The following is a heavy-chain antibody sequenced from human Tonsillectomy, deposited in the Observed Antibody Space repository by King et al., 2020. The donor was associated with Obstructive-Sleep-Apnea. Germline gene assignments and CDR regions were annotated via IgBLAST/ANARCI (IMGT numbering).Heavy chain of an antibody. CDR2: ISSNGGST. CDR1: GFTFSSYA. CDR3: AGDLYGEKWFGYYYGMDV. D-gene: IGHD3-10*01. V-gene: IGHV3-64*01. Sequence: VQLVESGGGLVQPGGSLRLSCAASGFTFSSYAMHWVRQAPGKGLEYVSAISSNGGSTYYANSVKGRFTISRDNSKNTLYLQMGRLRAGDMAVYYCAGDLYGEKWFGYYYGMDVWGQGTKVNV. J-gene: IGHJ6*02.